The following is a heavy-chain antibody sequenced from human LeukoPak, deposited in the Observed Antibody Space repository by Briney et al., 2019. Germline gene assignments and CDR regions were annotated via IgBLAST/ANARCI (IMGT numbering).Heavy chain of an antibody. CDR1: GFTFSSYA. D-gene: IGHD2-21*02. Sequence: GGSLRLSCAASGFTFSSYAMSWVRQAPGKGLEWVSAISGSGGSTYYADSVKGRFTISRDNSKNTLYLQMNSLRAEDTAVYYCATAAIAYYYYYMDVWGKGTTVTVSS. CDR3: ATAAIAYYYYYMDV. CDR2: ISGSGGST. J-gene: IGHJ6*03. V-gene: IGHV3-23*01.